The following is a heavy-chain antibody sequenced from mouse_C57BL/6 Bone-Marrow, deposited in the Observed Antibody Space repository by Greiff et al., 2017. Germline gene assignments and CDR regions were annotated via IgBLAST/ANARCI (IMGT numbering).Heavy chain of an antibody. J-gene: IGHJ3*01. D-gene: IGHD2-4*01. CDR1: GYTFTSYW. CDR2: IYPGNSDT. CDR3: TRTYYDYDGFAY. Sequence: VQLQQSGTVLARPGASVKMSCKTSGYTFTSYWMHWVKQRPGQGLEWIGAIYPGNSDTSYNQKFKGKAKLTAVTSASTAYMELSSLTNEDSAVYYCTRTYYDYDGFAYWGQVTLVTVSA. V-gene: IGHV1-5*01.